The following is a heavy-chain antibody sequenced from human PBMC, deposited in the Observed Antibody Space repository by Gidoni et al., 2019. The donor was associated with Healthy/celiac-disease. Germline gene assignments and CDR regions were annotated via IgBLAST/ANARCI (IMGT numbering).Heavy chain of an antibody. V-gene: IGHV3-49*04. CDR2: IRSKAYGGTT. J-gene: IGHJ4*02. CDR3: TRGYYDFWSGYYEVDY. D-gene: IGHD3-3*01. CDR1: GFTFGDYA. Sequence: EVQLVESGGGLVQPGRSLRLSCTASGFTFGDYAMSWVRQAPGKGLEWVGFIRSKAYGGTTEYAASVKGRFTISRDDSKSIAYLQMNSLKTEDTAVYYCTRGYYDFWSGYYEVDYWGQGTLVTVSS.